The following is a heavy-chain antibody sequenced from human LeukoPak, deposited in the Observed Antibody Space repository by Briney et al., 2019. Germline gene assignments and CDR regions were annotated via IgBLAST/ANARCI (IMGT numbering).Heavy chain of an antibody. J-gene: IGHJ6*03. CDR3: ARGKKGWLSRGGYYYYMDV. Sequence: ASVKVSCKASGYTFTGYYMHWVRQAPGQGLEWMGWINPNSGGTNYAQKFQDRVTMTRDTSISTAYMELSRLRCDDTAVYYCARGKKGWLSRGGYYYYMDVWGKGTTVTVSS. CDR1: GYTFTGYY. D-gene: IGHD3-22*01. CDR2: INPNSGGT. V-gene: IGHV1-2*02.